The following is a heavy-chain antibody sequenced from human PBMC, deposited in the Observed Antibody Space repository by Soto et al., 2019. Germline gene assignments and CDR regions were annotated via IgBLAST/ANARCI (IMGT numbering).Heavy chain of an antibody. CDR3: AGDTFAGPDF. Sequence: EVQLVESGGGLVQPGGSLRLSCAAAGFSTSSFGLNWLRQAPGKGLEWLSYITSAGTGNYYADSVKGRFTISKDSAKNSLYRQMNGLRDEDPAVYYCAGDTFAGPDFWGQGTLVTVPS. CDR1: GFSTSSFG. J-gene: IGHJ4*02. V-gene: IGHV3-48*02. CDR2: ITSAGTGN. D-gene: IGHD3-3*01.